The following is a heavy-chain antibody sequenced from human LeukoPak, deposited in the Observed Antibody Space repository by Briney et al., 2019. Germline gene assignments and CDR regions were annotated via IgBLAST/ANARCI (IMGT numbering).Heavy chain of an antibody. J-gene: IGHJ3*02. Sequence: GGSLRLSCAASGFTFSNAWMSWVRQAPGKGLEWVSAISGSGGSTYYADSVKGRFTISRDNSKNTLYLQMNSLRAEDTAVYYCAKDNYYDSSGPGAFDIWGQGTMVTVSS. CDR2: ISGSGGST. D-gene: IGHD3-22*01. CDR1: GFTFSNAW. V-gene: IGHV3-23*01. CDR3: AKDNYYDSSGPGAFDI.